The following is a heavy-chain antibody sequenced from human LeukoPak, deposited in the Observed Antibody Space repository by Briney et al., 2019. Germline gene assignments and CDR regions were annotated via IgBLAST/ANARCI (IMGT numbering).Heavy chain of an antibody. V-gene: IGHV3-23*01. CDR1: GFTFSGYA. CDR3: AKDGVGSGWYRGLLFDY. Sequence: GGSLRLFCAASGFTFSGYAMSWVRQAPGKGLEWVSAISGSGGSTYYADSVKGRFTISRDNSKNTLYLQMNSLRAEDTAVYYCAKDGVGSGWYRGLLFDYWGQGTLVTVSS. J-gene: IGHJ4*02. D-gene: IGHD6-19*01. CDR2: ISGSGGST.